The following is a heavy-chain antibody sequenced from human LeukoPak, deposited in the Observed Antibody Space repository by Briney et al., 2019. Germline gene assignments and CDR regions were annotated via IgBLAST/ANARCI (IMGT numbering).Heavy chain of an antibody. Sequence: PGGSLRLSCAASGFTFDDYTLNWVRQAPGKGLEWLSHITFGSNSTYYADSVKGRFTISRDNAKSSLYLQMVSLRAEDTAVYYCARDGSRFLSARRPRYWYFDLWGRGTLVTVSS. D-gene: IGHD3-3*01. CDR3: ARDGSRFLSARRPRYWYFDL. J-gene: IGHJ2*01. CDR1: GFTFDDYT. CDR2: ITFGSNST. V-gene: IGHV3-48*01.